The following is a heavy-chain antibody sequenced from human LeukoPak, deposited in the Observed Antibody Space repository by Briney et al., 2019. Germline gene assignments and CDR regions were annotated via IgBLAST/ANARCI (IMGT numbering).Heavy chain of an antibody. Sequence: PGGSLRLSCAASGFTFSSYWMSWVRQAPGKGLEWVANIKQDGSEKYYVDSVKGRFTISRDNAKNSLYLQMNSLRAEDTAVYYCARVQYGDYGNVDYWGQGTLVTVSS. J-gene: IGHJ4*02. CDR2: IKQDGSEK. V-gene: IGHV3-7*01. CDR3: ARVQYGDYGNVDY. CDR1: GFTFSSYW. D-gene: IGHD4-17*01.